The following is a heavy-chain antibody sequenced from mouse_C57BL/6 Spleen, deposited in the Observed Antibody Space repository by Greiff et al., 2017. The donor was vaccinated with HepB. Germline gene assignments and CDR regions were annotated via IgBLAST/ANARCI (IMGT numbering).Heavy chain of an antibody. CDR3: AREEDYSNYEGFAY. D-gene: IGHD2-5*01. Sequence: VQLQQSGAELVKPGASVKLSCKASGYTFTSYWMHWVKQRPGQGLEWIGMIHPNSGSTNYNEKFKSKATLTVDKSSSTAYMQLSSLTSEDSAVYYCAREEDYSNYEGFAYWGQGTLVTVSA. CDR1: GYTFTSYW. V-gene: IGHV1-64*01. CDR2: IHPNSGST. J-gene: IGHJ3*01.